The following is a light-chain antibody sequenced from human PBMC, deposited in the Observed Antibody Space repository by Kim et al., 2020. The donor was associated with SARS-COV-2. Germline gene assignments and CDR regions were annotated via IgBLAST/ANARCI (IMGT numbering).Light chain of an antibody. J-gene: IGLJ3*02. Sequence: SSDLTQDPAVSVALGQTVRITCQGDSLRSYYASWYQQKPGQAPVLVIYGKNNRPSGFPDRFSGSSSGNTASLTITGAQAEDEADYYCNSRDSSGNHLVFG. CDR1: SLRSYY. CDR2: GKN. V-gene: IGLV3-19*01. CDR3: NSRDSSGNHLV.